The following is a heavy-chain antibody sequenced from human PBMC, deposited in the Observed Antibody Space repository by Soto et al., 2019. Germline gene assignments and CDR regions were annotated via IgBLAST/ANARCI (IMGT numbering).Heavy chain of an antibody. CDR3: ARHKGITTFGVVTYYFDY. Sequence: PGESLKISCKVSGYNFNNYWIACVRQLPGKGLEWMGMIYPGDSDTKYSPSFEGRVTISADKSISTAYLQWSSLEASDTAMYYCARHKGITTFGVVTYYFDYWGQGTLVTVSS. CDR1: GYNFNNYW. CDR2: IYPGDSDT. D-gene: IGHD3-3*01. J-gene: IGHJ4*01. V-gene: IGHV5-51*01.